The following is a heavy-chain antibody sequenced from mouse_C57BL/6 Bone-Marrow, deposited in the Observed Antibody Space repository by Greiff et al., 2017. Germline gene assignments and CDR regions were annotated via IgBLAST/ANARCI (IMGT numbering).Heavy chain of an antibody. J-gene: IGHJ4*01. CDR3: ARTTSVGDYARDY. V-gene: IGHV5-6*01. CDR2: ISSGGSYT. CDR1: GFTFSSYG. Sequence: EVHLVESGGDLVKPGGSLKLSCAASGFTFSSYGMSWVRQTPDKRLEWVGTISSGGSYTYYRDSVKGRFTISRDNAKNTLYLQMSRLKSEDTAMYYCARTTSVGDYARDYWGQGTSLTVSS.